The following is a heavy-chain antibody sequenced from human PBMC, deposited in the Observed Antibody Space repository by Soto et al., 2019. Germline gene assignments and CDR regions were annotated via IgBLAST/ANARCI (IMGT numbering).Heavy chain of an antibody. V-gene: IGHV1-18*01. J-gene: IGHJ6*02. CDR2: IRAYNIDT. CDR3: ARGHGVIIGAMDV. D-gene: IGHD3-3*01. CDR1: GYRFETYA. Sequence: GSVKVSCKSSGYRFETYAMSWVRQAPGQGLEWMGWIRAYNIDTYYAQKFQDRVTMTTDTSTGTAYMELRSLRSDDTAVYYCARGHGVIIGAMDVWGQGTTVTVSS.